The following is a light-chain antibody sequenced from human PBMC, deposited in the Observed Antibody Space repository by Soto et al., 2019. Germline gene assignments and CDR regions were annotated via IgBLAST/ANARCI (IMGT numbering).Light chain of an antibody. V-gene: IGKV1-27*01. Sequence: DIQMTQSPSSLSASVGDRVTITCRASQGISNYLAWYQQKPGKVPKLLIYAASTLQSGVTSRFRGSGSGTDFTDFTLTISSLQPEDFATYYCQQTYMTPITFGQGTRLEIK. CDR3: QQTYMTPIT. J-gene: IGKJ5*01. CDR2: AAS. CDR1: QGISNY.